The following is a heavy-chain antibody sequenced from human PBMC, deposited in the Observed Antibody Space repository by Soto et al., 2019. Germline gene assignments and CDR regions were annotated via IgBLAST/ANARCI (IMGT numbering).Heavy chain of an antibody. CDR1: GGTFSSYA. Sequence: SVKVSCKASGGTFSSYAISWVRQAPGQGLEWMGGIIPIFGTANYAQKFQGRVTITADESTSTAYMELSSLRSEDTAVYYCAKDPTSPPAWYAPGGRGTWVPASS. J-gene: IGHJ5*02. CDR3: AKDPTSPPAWYAP. CDR2: IIPIFGTA. V-gene: IGHV1-69*01.